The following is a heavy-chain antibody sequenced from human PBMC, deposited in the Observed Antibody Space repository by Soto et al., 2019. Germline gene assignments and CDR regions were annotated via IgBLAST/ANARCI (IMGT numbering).Heavy chain of an antibody. Sequence: ASVKVSCKASGYTFTSYAMHWVRQAPGQRLEWMGWINAGHGNTKYSQRFQGRVTITRDTSASTAYMELSSLRSEDTAVYYCARAPRYSITLPWFDPCGQGTLVTVSS. J-gene: IGHJ5*02. V-gene: IGHV1-3*01. CDR3: ARAPRYSITLPWFDP. CDR2: INAGHGNT. D-gene: IGHD6-13*01. CDR1: GYTFTSYA.